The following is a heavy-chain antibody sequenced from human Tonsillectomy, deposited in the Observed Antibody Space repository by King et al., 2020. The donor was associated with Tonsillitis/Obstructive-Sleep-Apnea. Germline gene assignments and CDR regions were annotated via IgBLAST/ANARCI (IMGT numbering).Heavy chain of an antibody. CDR2: ISYSSTYT. J-gene: IGHJ4*02. D-gene: IGHD2-2*02. CDR3: ATDFLGGVTVSAAIEDQQGRG. CDR1: GFTFSDYY. V-gene: IGHV3-11*05. Sequence: VQLVESGGGLVKPGGSLRISCAASGFTFSDYYMSWIRQAPGKGLEWVSYISYSSTYTSYADYVKGRFTISRDNAKNSLYLQMNSLRAEDTAVYYCATDFLGGVTVSAAIEDQQGRGWGQGTLVTVSS.